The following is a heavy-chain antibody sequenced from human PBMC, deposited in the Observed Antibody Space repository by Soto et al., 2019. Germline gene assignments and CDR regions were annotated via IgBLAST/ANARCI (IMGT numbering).Heavy chain of an antibody. CDR2: IEPSDSYT. D-gene: IGHD1-7*01. Sequence: GEALEISWKGSGYSFTSYWISWGRQMPGKGLEWMGRIEPSDSYTNYSPSFQGHVTISADKSISNAYLQWSSLKASDTAMYYCARLTGTTYYYYGMDVWGQGTTVTVSS. V-gene: IGHV5-10-1*01. J-gene: IGHJ6*02. CDR1: GYSFTSYW. CDR3: ARLTGTTYYYYGMDV.